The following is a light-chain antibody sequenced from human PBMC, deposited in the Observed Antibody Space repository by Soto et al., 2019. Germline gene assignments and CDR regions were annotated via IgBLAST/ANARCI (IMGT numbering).Light chain of an antibody. Sequence: QSVLTQPPSVSGAPGQRVTISCTGSSSNIGAGYEVHWFQQLPGTAPKLLIYGNTNRPSGVPDRFSGSKSDTSASQAITGLQPEDEADYYCQSYDSSLSVLYVFGTGTKLTVL. CDR2: GNT. V-gene: IGLV1-40*01. CDR3: QSYDSSLSVLYV. J-gene: IGLJ1*01. CDR1: SSNIGAGYE.